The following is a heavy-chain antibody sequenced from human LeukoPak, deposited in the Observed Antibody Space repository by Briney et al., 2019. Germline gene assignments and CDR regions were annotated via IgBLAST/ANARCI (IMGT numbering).Heavy chain of an antibody. V-gene: IGHV3-48*04. CDR2: ISSSSGSI. CDR3: ARGPVAGTCDY. Sequence: GGSLRLSCAASGFTFSSYSMNWVRQAPGKGLEWVSYISSSSGSIYYADSVKGRFTISRDNAQNSLYLQMNSLRAEDTAVYYCARGPVAGTCDYWGQGTLVTVSS. CDR1: GFTFSSYS. D-gene: IGHD6-19*01. J-gene: IGHJ4*02.